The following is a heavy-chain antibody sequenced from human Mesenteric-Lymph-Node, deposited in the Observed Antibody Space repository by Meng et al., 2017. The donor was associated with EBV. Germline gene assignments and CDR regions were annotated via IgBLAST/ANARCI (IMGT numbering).Heavy chain of an antibody. V-gene: IGHV2-5*02. J-gene: IGHJ4*01. CDR1: GFSLNTDSAR. CDR3: AHRQENPSTWQYYFDY. Sequence: QITLKESGPTLVKPTQTLTLTCTFSGFSLNTDSARVAWIRQPPGKALEWLGITSWDDDNRYSASLKSRITITKDTSKNQVVLTMTNMDPVDTATYFCAHRQENPSTWQYYFDYWGHGILVTVSS. D-gene: IGHD6-13*01. CDR2: TSWDDDN.